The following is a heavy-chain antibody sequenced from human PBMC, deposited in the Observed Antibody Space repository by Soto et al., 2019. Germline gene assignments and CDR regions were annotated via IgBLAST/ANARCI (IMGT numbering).Heavy chain of an antibody. CDR2: IWYDGSNK. J-gene: IGHJ4*02. CDR1: GLTFNSYG. Sequence: CLRLSCAQSGLTFNSYGMDWVRQAPGKGLEWVEVIWYDGSNKYYADSVKGRFTISRDNSKNTLYLQMNYSSAEHTGVYFGARDIGFDYVNWGQGSPVRVSS. CDR3: ARDIGFDYVN. V-gene: IGHV3-33*01. D-gene: IGHD3-16*01.